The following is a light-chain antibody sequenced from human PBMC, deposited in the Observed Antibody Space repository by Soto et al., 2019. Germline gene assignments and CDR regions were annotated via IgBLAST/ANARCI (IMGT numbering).Light chain of an antibody. CDR2: RNN. CDR3: AAWDDSLSAYVV. CDR1: SSNIGSNY. V-gene: IGLV1-47*01. J-gene: IGLJ2*01. Sequence: QSVLTQPPSASGTPGQRVTISCSGSSSNIGSNYVYWYQQLPGTAPKLLIYRNNQRPSGVPDQFSGSKSGTSASLAISGLRSEDEADYDCAAWDDSLSAYVVVGGGTKLTVL.